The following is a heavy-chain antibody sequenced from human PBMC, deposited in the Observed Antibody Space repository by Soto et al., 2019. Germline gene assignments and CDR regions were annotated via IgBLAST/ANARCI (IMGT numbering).Heavy chain of an antibody. CDR3: VRDHYYDNNGHERISFDY. J-gene: IGHJ4*02. Sequence: SETLSLTCTVSGGSVIGGSYYWTWIRQPPGKGLEWIGNIYYSGSTNYNPSLKSRVSISIGTSKIQFSLKLGSVTAADTAVYYCVRDHYYDNNGHERISFDYWGQGTLVTVSS. D-gene: IGHD3-22*01. V-gene: IGHV4-61*01. CDR2: IYYSGST. CDR1: GGSVIGGSYY.